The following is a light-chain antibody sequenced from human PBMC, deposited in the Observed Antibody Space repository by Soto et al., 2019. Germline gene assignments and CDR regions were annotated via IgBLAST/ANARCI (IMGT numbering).Light chain of an antibody. Sequence: EIVLTQSPATLSLSPGERATLSCRASQSVSSYLAWYQQKPGQAPRLLIYDASNRATGIPARFSGSGSGTDFNLTISSLEPEDFADYYGQQRSNWPPFTFGPGTKVDIK. CDR1: QSVSSY. V-gene: IGKV3-11*01. CDR2: DAS. J-gene: IGKJ3*01. CDR3: QQRSNWPPFT.